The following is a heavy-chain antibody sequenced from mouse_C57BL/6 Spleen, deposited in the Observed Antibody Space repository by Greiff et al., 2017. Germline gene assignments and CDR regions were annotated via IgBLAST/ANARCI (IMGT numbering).Heavy chain of an antibody. CDR2: IDPETGGT. Sequence: VQLQQPGAELVRPGASVTLSCKASGYTFTDYEMHWVKQTPVHGLAWIGAIDPETGGTASNQKFKGKAKLTAGKSSSTAYMELHSLTSEDSAVDYWTRRGHYYGSRGYWGQSNTLTVSS. CDR1: GYTFTDYE. J-gene: IGHJ2*01. CDR3: TRRGHYYGSRGY. D-gene: IGHD1-1*01. V-gene: IGHV1-15*01.